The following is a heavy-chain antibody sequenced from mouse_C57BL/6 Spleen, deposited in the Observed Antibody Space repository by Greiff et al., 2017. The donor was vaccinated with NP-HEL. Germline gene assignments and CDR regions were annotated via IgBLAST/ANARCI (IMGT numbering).Heavy chain of an antibody. CDR3: ARSGITRYFDV. CDR2: INPNSGTT. Sequence: VHVKQSGPELVQPGASVKISCKASGYSFTDYNLNWVKQSNGKSLEWIGVINPNSGTTSYNQPFKGKATLTVDQASSTAYMQLNSLTSEDSAVYYCARSGITRYFDVWGTGTTVTVSS. J-gene: IGHJ1*03. D-gene: IGHD2-4*01. V-gene: IGHV1-39*01. CDR1: GYSFTDYN.